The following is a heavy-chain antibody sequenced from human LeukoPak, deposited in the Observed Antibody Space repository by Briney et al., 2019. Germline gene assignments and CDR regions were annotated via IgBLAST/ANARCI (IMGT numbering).Heavy chain of an antibody. J-gene: IGHJ4*02. Sequence: ASVKVSCKASGGTFSSYAISWVRQAPGQGLEWMGGIIPIFGTANYAHKFQGRVTITADKSTSTAYMELSSLRSEDTAVYYCARDLYSSSFFYHLGYWGQGNLVTVSS. V-gene: IGHV1-69*06. D-gene: IGHD6-13*01. CDR1: GGTFSSYA. CDR3: ARDLYSSSFFYHLGY. CDR2: IIPIFGTA.